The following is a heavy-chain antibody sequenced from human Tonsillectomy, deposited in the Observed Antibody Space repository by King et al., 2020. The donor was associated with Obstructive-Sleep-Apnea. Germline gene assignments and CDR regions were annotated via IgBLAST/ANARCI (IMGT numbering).Heavy chain of an antibody. Sequence: VQLVESGGGLVKPGGSLRLSCAASGFTFSAYSMNWVRQAPGKGLEWVSSISISSYTYYADSVKGRFTISRDNAKNSLYLQMNSLRAEDTAVYYCARDYGTYMDVWGQGTTVTVSS. CDR1: GFTFSAYS. V-gene: IGHV3-21*01. J-gene: IGHJ6*02. D-gene: IGHD1-26*01. CDR3: ARDYGTYMDV. CDR2: ISISSYT.